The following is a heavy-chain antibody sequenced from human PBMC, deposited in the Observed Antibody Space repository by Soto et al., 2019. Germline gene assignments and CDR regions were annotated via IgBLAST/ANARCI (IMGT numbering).Heavy chain of an antibody. D-gene: IGHD3-10*01. V-gene: IGHV3-30*18. CDR1: GFTFSSYG. Sequence: GGSLRLSCAASGFTFSSYGMHWVRQAPGKGLEWVAVISYDGSNKYYADSVKGRFTISRDNSKNTLYLQMNSLRAEDTAVYYCANQRVRGVIMRYNWFDPWGQGTLVTVSS. J-gene: IGHJ5*02. CDR2: ISYDGSNK. CDR3: ANQRVRGVIMRYNWFDP.